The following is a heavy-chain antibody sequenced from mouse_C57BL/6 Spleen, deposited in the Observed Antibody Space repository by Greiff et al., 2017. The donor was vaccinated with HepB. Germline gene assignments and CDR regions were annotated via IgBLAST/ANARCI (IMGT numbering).Heavy chain of an antibody. CDR1: GYAFSSSW. CDR3: ARERNWDDYFDY. D-gene: IGHD4-1*01. V-gene: IGHV1-82*01. J-gene: IGHJ2*01. CDR2: IYPGDGDT. Sequence: VQLQQSGPELVKPGASVKISCKASGYAFSSSWMNWVKQRPGKGLEWIGRIYPGDGDTNYNGKFKGKATLTADKSSSTAYMQLSSLTSEDSAVYFCARERNWDDYFDYWGQGTTLTVSS.